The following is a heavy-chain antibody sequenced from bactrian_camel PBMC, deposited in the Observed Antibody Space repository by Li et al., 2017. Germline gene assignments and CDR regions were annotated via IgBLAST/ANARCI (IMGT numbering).Heavy chain of an antibody. CDR2: ISSAGDNT. Sequence: VQLVESGGGLVQPGGSLRLSCAASGFTSSGYDIIWVRQAPGKGLECVSRISSAGDNTYYAASVKGRFTISRDNAKNTLYLEMNSLKTEDTAVYYCAADREATMTLYNYWGQGTQVTVS. CDR1: GFTSSGYD. D-gene: IGHD4*01. CDR3: AADREATMTLYNY. J-gene: IGHJ4*01. V-gene: IGHV3S40*01.